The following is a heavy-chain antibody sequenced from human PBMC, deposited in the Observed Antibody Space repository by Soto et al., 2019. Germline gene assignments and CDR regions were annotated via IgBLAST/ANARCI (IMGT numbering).Heavy chain of an antibody. Sequence: SETLSLTCAVYGGSFSGYYWSWIRQPPGKGLEWIGEINHSGSTNYNPSLKSRVTISVDTSKNQFSLKLSSVTAADTAVYYCASRVDRDGYFQHWGQGTLVTVSS. J-gene: IGHJ1*01. CDR3: ASRVDRDGYFQH. D-gene: IGHD2-15*01. CDR1: GGSFSGYY. V-gene: IGHV4-34*01. CDR2: INHSGST.